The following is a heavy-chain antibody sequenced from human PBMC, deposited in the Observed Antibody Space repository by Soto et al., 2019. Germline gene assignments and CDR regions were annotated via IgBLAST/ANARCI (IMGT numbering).Heavy chain of an antibody. V-gene: IGHV1-69*13. CDR1: GGAFSSFA. CDR2: IIPVFATT. Sequence: SVKGYFKASGGAFSSFAISLVRQAPGQGLEWMGGIIPVFATTDYAPKFQGRVTITADESTATGYMELSNLKSEDTAVYYCADPRWNALSWGQGTPVTVSS. CDR3: ADPRWNALS. J-gene: IGHJ4*02. D-gene: IGHD1-1*01.